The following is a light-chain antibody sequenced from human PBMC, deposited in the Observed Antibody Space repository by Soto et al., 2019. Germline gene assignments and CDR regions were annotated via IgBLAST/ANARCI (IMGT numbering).Light chain of an antibody. CDR3: QQYNNWPSWT. V-gene: IGKV3-15*01. CDR2: GAS. CDR1: RSVSSN. Sequence: EIVMTQSPATLSVSPGERASFSCRASRSVSSNLAWYQQKPGQAPRLLIYGASTRATGIPGRFSGSGSGTEFTLTITSLQSEDFAVYYCQQYNNWPSWTFGQGTKVEIK. J-gene: IGKJ1*01.